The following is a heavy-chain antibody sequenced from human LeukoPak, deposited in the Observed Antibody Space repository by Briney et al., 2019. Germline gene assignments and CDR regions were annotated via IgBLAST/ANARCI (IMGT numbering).Heavy chain of an antibody. D-gene: IGHD5-12*01. CDR2: IFPADSDT. CDR1: GYTFTNYW. V-gene: IGHV5-51*01. J-gene: IGHJ4*02. Sequence: GESLKISCKGSGYTFTNYWIGWARQMPGKGLEWMGIIFPADSDTRYSPSFQGQVTISADKSISTAYLQWSSLKASDTAMYYCARSGYSGYEGDYWGQGTLVTVSS. CDR3: ARSGYSGYEGDY.